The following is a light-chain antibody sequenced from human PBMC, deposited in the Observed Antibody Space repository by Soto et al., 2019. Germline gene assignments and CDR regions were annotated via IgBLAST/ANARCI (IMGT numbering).Light chain of an antibody. Sequence: EIVLTQSPATLSLSPGERATLSGRASQSVSSYLAWYQQKPGQAPRLLIYDASNRATGIPARFSGSGSGTDFTLTISSLEPEDFAVSYCQQRSNWQATFDQGTRLEIK. V-gene: IGKV3-11*01. J-gene: IGKJ5*01. CDR3: QQRSNWQAT. CDR2: DAS. CDR1: QSVSSY.